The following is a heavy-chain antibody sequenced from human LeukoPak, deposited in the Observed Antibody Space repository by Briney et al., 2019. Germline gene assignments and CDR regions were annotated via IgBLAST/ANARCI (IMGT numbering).Heavy chain of an antibody. D-gene: IGHD3-10*01. CDR3: ARVITMVREETFDY. CDR1: GVSIANTFYY. V-gene: IGHV4-61*02. J-gene: IGHJ4*02. CDR2: IYTTGST. Sequence: SETLSLTCTVSGVSIANTFYYWNWLRQPAGKGLEWIGRIYTTGSTDYNPSLKSRVTISLDTSKNQFSLKLSSVTAADTAVYYCARVITMVREETFDYWGQGTLVTVSS.